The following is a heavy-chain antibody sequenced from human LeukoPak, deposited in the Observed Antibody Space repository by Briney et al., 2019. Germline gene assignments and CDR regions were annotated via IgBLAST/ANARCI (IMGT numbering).Heavy chain of an antibody. CDR3: ARHYGP. D-gene: IGHD3-10*01. J-gene: IGHJ5*02. Sequence: SSETLSLTCTVSGASVSRYCWSWIRQPPGKGLEWIGSIYDSGSTYYNPSLKSRVTISVDTSKNQFSLKLNSVTAADTAVYYCARHYGPWGQGTLVTVSS. CDR2: IYDSGST. V-gene: IGHV4-39*01. CDR1: GASVSRYC.